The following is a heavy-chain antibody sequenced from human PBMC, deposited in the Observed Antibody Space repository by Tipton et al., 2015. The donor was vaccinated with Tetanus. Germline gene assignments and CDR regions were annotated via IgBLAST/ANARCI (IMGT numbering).Heavy chain of an antibody. J-gene: IGHJ4*02. V-gene: IGHV4-4*07. Sequence: TLSLTCTVSGGSIRGHFWSWIRQPAGKGLEWIGRLHSSGDTTYNPSLKSRVTMSVDTSKNQFSLRLSSVTAADTALYFCARWGPGVTTWGFDFWGQGTLVTVSS. D-gene: IGHD3-16*01. CDR2: LHSSGDT. CDR3: ARWGPGVTTWGFDF. CDR1: GGSIRGHF.